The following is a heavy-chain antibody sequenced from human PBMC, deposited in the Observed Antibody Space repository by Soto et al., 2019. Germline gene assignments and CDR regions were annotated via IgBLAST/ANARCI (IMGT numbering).Heavy chain of an antibody. D-gene: IGHD1-26*01. V-gene: IGHV3-23*01. CDR2: ISGSGFKK. CDR1: GFIFENFG. Sequence: GGSRRLSCAASGFIFENFGMSWVRQAPGKGLEWISSISGSGFKKYYADSVKGRFTISRDNSKSTVYLELNNLSAEDTAVYHCAKNQGVELVPLATVDWFDPWGQGSVVTVSS. J-gene: IGHJ5*02. CDR3: AKNQGVELVPLATVDWFDP.